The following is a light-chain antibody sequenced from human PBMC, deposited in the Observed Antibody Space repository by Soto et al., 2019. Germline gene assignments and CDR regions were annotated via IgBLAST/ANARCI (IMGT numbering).Light chain of an antibody. Sequence: DIRMSESLSTLSASIGDRGTIPCRYSQSISSWLAWYQQKPGKAPKLLIYDASSLESGVSSRFSGSGSGTEFTLTITSLQPDDFATYYCQQYNSYPWTFGQGTKVDI. CDR2: DAS. V-gene: IGKV1-5*01. J-gene: IGKJ1*01. CDR1: QSISSW. CDR3: QQYNSYPWT.